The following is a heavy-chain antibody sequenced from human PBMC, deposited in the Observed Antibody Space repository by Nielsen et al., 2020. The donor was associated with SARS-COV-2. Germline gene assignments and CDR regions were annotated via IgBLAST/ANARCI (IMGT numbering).Heavy chain of an antibody. V-gene: IGHV5-51*01. D-gene: IGHD2-15*01. CDR1: GYSFTSYW. Sequence: KVSCKGSGYSFTSYWIGWVRQMPGKGLEWMGIIYPGDSDTRYSPSFQGQVTISADKSISTAYLQWSSLKASDTAMYYCARARGYCSGGSCYSEKNYYYYYGMDVWGQGTTVTVSS. CDR3: ARARGYCSGGSCYSEKNYYYYYGMDV. J-gene: IGHJ6*02. CDR2: IYPGDSDT.